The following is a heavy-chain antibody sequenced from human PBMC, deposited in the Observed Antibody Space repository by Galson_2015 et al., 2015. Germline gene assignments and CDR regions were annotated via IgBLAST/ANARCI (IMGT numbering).Heavy chain of an antibody. CDR1: GFTFSSYA. J-gene: IGHJ4*02. CDR3: AKRDLPGIAVAGTGFDY. V-gene: IGHV3-30-3*02. CDR2: ISYDGSNK. Sequence: SLRLSCAASGFTFSSYAMHWVRQAPGKGLEWVAVISYDGSNKYYADSVKGRFTISRDNSKNTLYLQMNSLRAEDTAVYYCAKRDLPGIAVAGTGFDYWGQGTLVTVSS. D-gene: IGHD6-19*01.